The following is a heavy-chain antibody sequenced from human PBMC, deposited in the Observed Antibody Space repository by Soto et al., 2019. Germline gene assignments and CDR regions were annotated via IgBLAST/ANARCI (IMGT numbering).Heavy chain of an antibody. CDR2: IWYDGSNK. Sequence: QVQLVESGGGVVQPGRSLRLSCAASGFTFSSYGMHWVRQAPGKGLEWGAGIWYDGSNKYYADSVKGRFTISRDNSKNTLYLQMNSLRAEDTAVYYCARAEGSSWAFRYYYMDVWGKGTTVTVSS. V-gene: IGHV3-33*01. J-gene: IGHJ6*03. D-gene: IGHD6-13*01. CDR3: ARAEGSSWAFRYYYMDV. CDR1: GFTFSSYG.